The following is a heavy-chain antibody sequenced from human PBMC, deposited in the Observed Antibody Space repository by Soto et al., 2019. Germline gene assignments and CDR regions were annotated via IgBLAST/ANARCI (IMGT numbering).Heavy chain of an antibody. CDR2: ISGSGGST. Sequence: EVQLLESGGGLVQPGGSLRLSCAASGFTFSSYAMSWVRQAPGKGLEWVSAISGSGGSTYYADSVKGRFNVSSDNSKSTLYLQRNSLRAEDTAVYYCAKGMRGGGYYFDYWGQGTLVTVSS. V-gene: IGHV3-23*01. J-gene: IGHJ4*02. D-gene: IGHD1-26*01. CDR3: AKGMRGGGYYFDY. CDR1: GFTFSSYA.